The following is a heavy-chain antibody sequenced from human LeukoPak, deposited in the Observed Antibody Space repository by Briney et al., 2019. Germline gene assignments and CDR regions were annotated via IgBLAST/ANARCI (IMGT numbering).Heavy chain of an antibody. V-gene: IGHV3-30*03. CDR1: AFNFNAYE. J-gene: IGHJ6*02. CDR2: IASDGSEK. D-gene: IGHD1-1*01. CDR3: ARWRDDFDEDDGMDG. Sequence: PGRSLRLSCAVSAFNFNAYEIHSVRQAPGNGLEWMAVIASDGSEKTHAESVRGRVTISTDTFKNTVYLQLSSLRMEDTAVYYCARWRDDFDEDDGMDGWGHGTAVTVSS.